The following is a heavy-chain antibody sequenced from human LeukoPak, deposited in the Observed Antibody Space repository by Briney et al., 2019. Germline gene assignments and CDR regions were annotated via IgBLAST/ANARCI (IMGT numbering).Heavy chain of an antibody. CDR1: GFTFSSYS. Sequence: GRSLRLSCAASGFTFSSYSMNWVRQAPGKGLEWVSSISSSSSYIYYADSVKGRFTISRDNAKNSLYLQMNSLRAEDTAVYYCARDDSSGYFLSPDAFDIWGQGTMVTVSS. CDR3: ARDDSSGYFLSPDAFDI. D-gene: IGHD3-22*01. J-gene: IGHJ3*02. V-gene: IGHV3-21*01. CDR2: ISSSSSYI.